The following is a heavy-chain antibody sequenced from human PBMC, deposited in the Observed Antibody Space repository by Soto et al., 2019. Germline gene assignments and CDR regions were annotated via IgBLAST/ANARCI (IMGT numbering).Heavy chain of an antibody. Sequence: PGESLKISCKGSGYSFTSYWISWVRQMPGKGLEWMGRIDPSDSYTNYSPSFQGHVTISADKSISTAYLQWSSLKASDTAMYYCARGKYYYGSGSYWYIWGQGTMVTVSS. CDR2: IDPSDSYT. D-gene: IGHD3-10*01. CDR3: ARGKYYYGSGSYWYI. V-gene: IGHV5-10-1*01. J-gene: IGHJ3*02. CDR1: GYSFTSYW.